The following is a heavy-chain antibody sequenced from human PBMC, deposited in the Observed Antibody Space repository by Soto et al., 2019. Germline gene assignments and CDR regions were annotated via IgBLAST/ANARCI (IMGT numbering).Heavy chain of an antibody. Sequence: ASVKVSCKASGYTFTGYYMNWVRQAPGQGLEWMGWINPNSGGTNYAQKFQGWVTMTRDTSISTAYMELSRLRSDDTAVYYCARGIAAAGTASTSNNWFDPWGQGTLVTVSS. D-gene: IGHD6-13*01. V-gene: IGHV1-2*04. CDR3: ARGIAAAGTASTSNNWFDP. J-gene: IGHJ5*02. CDR1: GYTFTGYY. CDR2: INPNSGGT.